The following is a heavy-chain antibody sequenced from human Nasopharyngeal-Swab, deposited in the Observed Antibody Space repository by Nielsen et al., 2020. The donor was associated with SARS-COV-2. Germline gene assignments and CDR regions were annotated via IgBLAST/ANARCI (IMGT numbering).Heavy chain of an antibody. CDR2: ISSTSTI. CDR3: ARDPAGGAYCGGDCYPY. CDR1: GFTFSSYS. Sequence: GESLKISCAASGFTFSSYSLNWVRQAPGKGLEWISYISSTSTIYYADSVKGRFTISSDNAKNSLYLQMNSLRAEDTAVYYCARDPAGGAYCGGDCYPYWGQGTLVTVSS. D-gene: IGHD2-21*02. V-gene: IGHV3-48*04. J-gene: IGHJ4*02.